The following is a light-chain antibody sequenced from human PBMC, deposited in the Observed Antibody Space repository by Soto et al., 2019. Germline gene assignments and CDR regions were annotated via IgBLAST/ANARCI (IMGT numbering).Light chain of an antibody. Sequence: QSALTQPPSVTGAPGQRVTISCTGSNSNIGAGYDVHWYRQLPGTAPKLLIYGNINRPSGVPDRFSGSKSGTSASLAITGLQAEDEAHYYCHSFDSRLIGLLFGGGTKLTVL. CDR2: GNI. J-gene: IGLJ2*01. CDR3: HSFDSRLIGLL. V-gene: IGLV1-40*01. CDR1: NSNIGAGYD.